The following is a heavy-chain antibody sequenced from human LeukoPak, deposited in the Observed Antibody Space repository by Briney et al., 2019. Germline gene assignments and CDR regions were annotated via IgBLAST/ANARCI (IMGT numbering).Heavy chain of an antibody. J-gene: IGHJ6*02. D-gene: IGHD6-13*01. CDR1: GYTFTSYG. V-gene: IGHV1-18*01. CDR2: ISAYNGNT. Sequence: ASVKVSSKASGYTFTSYGISWVRQASGQGLEWMGWISAYNGNTNYAQKLQGRVTMTTDTSTSTAYMELRSLRSGDTAVYYCARSSYNSSSWYYYYYYGMDVWGQGTTVTVSS. CDR3: ARSSYNSSSWYYYYYYGMDV.